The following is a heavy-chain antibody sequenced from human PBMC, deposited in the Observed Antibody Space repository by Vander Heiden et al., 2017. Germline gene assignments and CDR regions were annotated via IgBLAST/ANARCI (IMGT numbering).Heavy chain of an antibody. CDR1: GFTFSSYA. J-gene: IGHJ3*02. Sequence: QVQLVESGGGVVQPGRSLRLSCAASGFTFSSYAMHWVRQAPGKGLEWVAVISYDGSNKYYADSGKGRFTISRDNSKNTLYMQMNRLRAEETAVYYCATDRERWLGHDAFDIWGQGTMVTVYS. V-gene: IGHV3-30*04. D-gene: IGHD5-12*01. CDR2: ISYDGSNK. CDR3: ATDRERWLGHDAFDI.